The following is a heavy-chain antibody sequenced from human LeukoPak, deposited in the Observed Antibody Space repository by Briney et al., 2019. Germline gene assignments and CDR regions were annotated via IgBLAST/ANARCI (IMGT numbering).Heavy chain of an antibody. CDR3: VTGFVAGYNFGIYDAFEI. CDR1: GLTFRTHE. CDR2: IGSSGNTK. J-gene: IGHJ3*02. Sequence: GGSLRLSCEVSGLTFRTHEMNWVRQAPGKGLEWISFIGSSGNTKYYAESLMGRFTISRDNSKNSLYLQMDSLTAEDTAVYYCVTGFVAGYNFGIYDAFEIWGQGIMVSVSS. V-gene: IGHV3-48*03. D-gene: IGHD5-18*01.